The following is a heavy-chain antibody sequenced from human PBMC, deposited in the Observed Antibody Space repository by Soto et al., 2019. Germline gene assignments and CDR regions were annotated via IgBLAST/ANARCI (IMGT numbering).Heavy chain of an antibody. CDR2: IIPIFGTA. CDR3: ARDAPVAIVVVPAAPAQTYYGMDV. V-gene: IGHV1-69*13. D-gene: IGHD2-2*03. Sequence: ASVKVSCKASGGTFSSYAISWVRQAPGQGLEWMGGIIPIFGTANYAQKFQGRVTITADESTSTAYMELSSLRSEDTAVYYCARDAPVAIVVVPAAPAQTYYGMDVWGQGTTVTVSS. CDR1: GGTFSSYA. J-gene: IGHJ6*02.